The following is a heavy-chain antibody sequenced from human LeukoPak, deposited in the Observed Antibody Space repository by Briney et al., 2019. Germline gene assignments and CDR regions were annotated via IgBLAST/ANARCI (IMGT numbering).Heavy chain of an antibody. CDR3: AGGPLGLGSPYYYYMDV. Sequence: GGSLRLSCAASGFTFSSYWMHWVRQAPGKGLVWVSRINTDGSSTSYADSVKGRFTISRDNAKNTLYLQMNSLRAEDTAVYYCAGGPLGLGSPYYYYMDVWGKGTTVTVSS. D-gene: IGHD7-27*01. V-gene: IGHV3-74*01. CDR1: GFTFSSYW. J-gene: IGHJ6*03. CDR2: INTDGSST.